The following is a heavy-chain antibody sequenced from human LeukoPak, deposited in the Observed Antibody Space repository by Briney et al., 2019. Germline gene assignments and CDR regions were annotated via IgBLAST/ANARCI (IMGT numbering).Heavy chain of an antibody. V-gene: IGHV1-18*01. D-gene: IGHD3-3*01. CDR2: ISAYNGNT. CDR1: GYTFTSYG. Sequence: ASVKVSCKASGYTFTSYGISWVRQAPGQGLEWMGWISAYNGNTNYAQKLQGRVTMTTDTSTSTAYMELRSLRSDDTAVYYCARARHDFWSGYSTDYWGQGTLVTVSS. CDR3: ARARHDFWSGYSTDY. J-gene: IGHJ4*02.